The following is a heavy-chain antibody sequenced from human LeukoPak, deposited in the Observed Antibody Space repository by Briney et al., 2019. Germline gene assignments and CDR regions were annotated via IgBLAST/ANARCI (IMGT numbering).Heavy chain of an antibody. Sequence: SETLSLTCTVSGGSISSYYWSWIRQPAGKGLEWIGRIYTSGSTNYNPSRKSRVTISVDPSKNRFSLKLTSVTAADTAVYYCATVVASTSIDSWGQGTLVTVSS. D-gene: IGHD2-15*01. J-gene: IGHJ4*02. CDR3: ATVVASTSIDS. CDR2: IYTSGST. CDR1: GGSISSYY. V-gene: IGHV4-4*07.